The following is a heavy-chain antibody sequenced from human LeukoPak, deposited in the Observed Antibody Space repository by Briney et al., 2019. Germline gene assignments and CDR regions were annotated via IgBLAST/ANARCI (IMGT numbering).Heavy chain of an antibody. CDR3: ARDKFSRIMITFGGVPRFDY. D-gene: IGHD3-16*01. J-gene: IGHJ4*02. Sequence: PSETLSLTCTVSGGSISSSSYYWGWIRQPPGKGLEWIGSIYYSGSTYYNPSLKSRVTISVDTSKSQFSLKLSSVTAADTAVYYCARDKFSRIMITFGGVPRFDYWGQGTLVTVSS. V-gene: IGHV4-39*07. CDR1: GGSISSSSYY. CDR2: IYYSGST.